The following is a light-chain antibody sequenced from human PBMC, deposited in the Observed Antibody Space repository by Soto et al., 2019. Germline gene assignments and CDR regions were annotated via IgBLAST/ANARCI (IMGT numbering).Light chain of an antibody. CDR2: KAS. CDR1: QSISSW. Sequence: DIQMTQSPSTLSASVGDRVTITCRASQSISSWLAWYQQKPGKAPKLLIYKASSLETGVPSRFSGSESGTEFTLTISSLQPDDFATYYCQQYKSYWTFGQGTKAEIK. J-gene: IGKJ1*01. V-gene: IGKV1-5*03. CDR3: QQYKSYWT.